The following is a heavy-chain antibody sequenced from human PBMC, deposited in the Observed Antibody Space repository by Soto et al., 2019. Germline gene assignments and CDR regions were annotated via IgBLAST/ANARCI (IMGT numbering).Heavy chain of an antibody. Sequence: GPSVKVSCKTSGYTFTDYYMHWVRQAPGQGLEWVGWINPNNGDTHYAQKFQGWVTMTRDTSISTAYMELSRLKSDDTAVYYCAREVTMPRGMYDYWGQGTVVTVSS. D-gene: IGHD3-10*01. CDR1: GYTFTDYY. V-gene: IGHV1-2*04. J-gene: IGHJ4*02. CDR2: INPNNGDT. CDR3: AREVTMPRGMYDY.